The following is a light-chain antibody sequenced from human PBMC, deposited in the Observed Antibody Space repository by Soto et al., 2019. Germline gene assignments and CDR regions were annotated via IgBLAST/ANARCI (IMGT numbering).Light chain of an antibody. CDR2: GAS. Sequence: EIVLTQSPGTLSLSPGERATLSCRASQSVSSNYLAWYQQKPGQAPRLLFSGASSRAPAVPDRFSGSGSGTDFTLTISRLEPEDFAVYSCQQYASSPLYTFGQGTKLEIK. CDR3: QQYASSPLYT. J-gene: IGKJ2*01. V-gene: IGKV3-20*01. CDR1: QSVSSNY.